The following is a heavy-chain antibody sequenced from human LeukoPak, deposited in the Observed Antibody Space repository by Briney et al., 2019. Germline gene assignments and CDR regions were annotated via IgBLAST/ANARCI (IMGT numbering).Heavy chain of an antibody. CDR3: ARPRSDSSGYYYGEYFDY. D-gene: IGHD3-22*01. J-gene: IGHJ4*02. Sequence: GASVKVSCKASGYSLSSNGISWARQAPGQGLEWMGWISDYSGKTKYAQNFQGRVTMTTDTSTSTAYMELRSLRSDDTAVYYCARPRSDSSGYYYGEYFDYWGQGTLVTVSS. CDR2: ISDYSGKT. V-gene: IGHV1-18*01. CDR1: GYSLSSNG.